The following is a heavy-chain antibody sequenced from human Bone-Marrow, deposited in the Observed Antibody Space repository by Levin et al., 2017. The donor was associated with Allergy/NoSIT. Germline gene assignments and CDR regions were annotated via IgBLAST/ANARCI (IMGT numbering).Heavy chain of an antibody. J-gene: IGHJ4*02. Sequence: SETLSLICSVSGGSIRSSNYYWAWIRQPPGKGLEWLGNIFYYAESPNYNPSLRSRVTMSVDSSKNQFSLKLSSVTAADTAVYYCASLHLTAQTRTFDYWGQGALVTVSS. CDR2: IFYYAESP. V-gene: IGHV4-39*01. CDR3: ASLHLTAQTRTFDY. CDR1: GGSIRSSNYY. D-gene: IGHD3-16*01.